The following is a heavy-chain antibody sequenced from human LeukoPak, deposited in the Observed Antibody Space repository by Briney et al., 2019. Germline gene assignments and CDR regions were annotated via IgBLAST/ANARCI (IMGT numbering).Heavy chain of an antibody. CDR2: IKQDGSET. V-gene: IGHV3-7*01. CDR3: TRDGMEV. Sequence: GGSLRVSCAASEFNFSSYWMIWVRQAPGKGLEWVANIKQDGSETYYVDSVKGRFTISRDNAKNSLYLQMNSLRAEDTAVYFCTRDGMEVWGQGTTVIVSS. J-gene: IGHJ6*02. CDR1: EFNFSSYW.